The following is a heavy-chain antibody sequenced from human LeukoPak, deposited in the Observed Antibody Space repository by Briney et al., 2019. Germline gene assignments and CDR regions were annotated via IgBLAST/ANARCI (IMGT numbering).Heavy chain of an antibody. CDR2: IYYSGST. D-gene: IGHD3-22*01. J-gene: IGHJ4*02. CDR1: GGSISSYY. V-gene: IGHV4-59*01. CDR3: ARSALDSSGYPKPFDY. Sequence: SETLSLTCTVSGGSISSYYWSWIRQPPGKGLEWIGYIYYSGSTNYNPSLKSRVTISVDTSKNQFSLKLSSVTAADTAVYYCARSALDSSGYPKPFDYWGQGTLVTVSS.